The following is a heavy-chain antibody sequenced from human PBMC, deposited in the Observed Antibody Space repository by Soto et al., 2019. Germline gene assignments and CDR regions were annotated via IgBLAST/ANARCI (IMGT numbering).Heavy chain of an antibody. D-gene: IGHD4-17*01. V-gene: IGHV4-59*01. Sequence: QVQLQESGPGLVKPSETLSLTCTVSGGSLSSYYWGWIRQSPGKGLEWIGSIFYSGSFNHYPSLKSRATISLDTSKNQFSLKLTSVTAADTAVYYCASFCYGDYGAGFDFWGQGTQVTVSS. CDR3: ASFCYGDYGAGFDF. CDR1: GGSLSSYY. CDR2: IFYSGSF. J-gene: IGHJ4*02.